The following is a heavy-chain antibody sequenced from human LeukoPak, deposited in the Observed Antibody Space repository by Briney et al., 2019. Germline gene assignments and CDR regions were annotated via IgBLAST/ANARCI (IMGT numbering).Heavy chain of an antibody. CDR3: ARDGGLDY. Sequence: EASMKVSCKASGYTFTAYYMHWVRQAPGQGLEWMGWVNPNSGDTKNAQKFQGRVTMTRDTSINTVYMELSILTSDDTAIYYCARDGGLDYWGQGTLVTVS. CDR2: VNPNSGDT. J-gene: IGHJ4*02. D-gene: IGHD3-16*01. V-gene: IGHV1-2*02. CDR1: GYTFTAYY.